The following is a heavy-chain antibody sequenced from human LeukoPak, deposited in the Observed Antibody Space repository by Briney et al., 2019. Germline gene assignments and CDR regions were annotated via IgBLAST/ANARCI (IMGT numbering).Heavy chain of an antibody. J-gene: IGHJ6*02. CDR2: ISQIVSKM. CDR1: GFTLSSYG. Sequence: GGSLRLSCAASGFTLSSYGMTWVRQAPGKGLQWVANISQIVSKMYYEYSVKGRFTISRDNAKNSPYLQMNSLRAEDTAVYYCARSAGELYYYYSMDVWGQGTTVTVS. D-gene: IGHD1-26*01. CDR3: ARSAGELYYYYSMDV. V-gene: IGHV3-7*04.